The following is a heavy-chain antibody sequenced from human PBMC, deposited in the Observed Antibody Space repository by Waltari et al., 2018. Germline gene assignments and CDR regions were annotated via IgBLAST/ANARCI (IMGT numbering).Heavy chain of an antibody. J-gene: IGHJ5*02. CDR1: VVSFNAHY. CDR2: SNHRGTT. CDR3: ARKIFFYGSGTSGFDP. Sequence: QVQLQQWGAGLLKSSETLSLTCAVYVVSFNAHYWSWIRQSPGKGLEWIGESNHRGTTYYIPSLKGRVTVSVDTSKNQFSLRLHSMTAADTAVYYCARKIFFYGSGTSGFDPWGQGTQVIVSS. D-gene: IGHD3-10*01. V-gene: IGHV4-34*01.